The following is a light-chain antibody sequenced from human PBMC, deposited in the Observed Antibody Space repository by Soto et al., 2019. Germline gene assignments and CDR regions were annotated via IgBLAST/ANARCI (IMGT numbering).Light chain of an antibody. CDR1: QSLTSN. J-gene: IGKJ3*01. CDR2: GAS. CDR3: QQYNDWPSHIT. Sequence: DIVLTQSPGTLSLSPGERATLSCRASQSLTSNLAWYQQKPGQAPRLLIYGASTRATGIPARFSGSGSGTEFTLTISSLQSEDFAVYYCQQYNDWPSHITFGPGTKVDIK. V-gene: IGKV3-15*01.